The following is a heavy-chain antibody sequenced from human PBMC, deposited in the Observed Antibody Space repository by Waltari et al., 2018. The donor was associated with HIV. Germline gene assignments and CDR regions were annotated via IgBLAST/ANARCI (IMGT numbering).Heavy chain of an antibody. CDR1: GFTFSSYA. CDR3: ARAKQYGLFDY. CDR2: ISYDGSNK. Sequence: QVQLVESGGGVVQPGRSLRLSCAASGFTFSSYAMHWVRQAPGKGLEWVAVISYDGSNKYYADSVKGRFTISRDNSKNTLYLQMNSLRAEDTAVYYCARAKQYGLFDYWGQGTLVTVSS. J-gene: IGHJ4*02. D-gene: IGHD4-4*01. V-gene: IGHV3-30*04.